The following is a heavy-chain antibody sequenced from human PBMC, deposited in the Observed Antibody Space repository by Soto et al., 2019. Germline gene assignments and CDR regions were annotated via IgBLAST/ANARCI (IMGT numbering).Heavy chain of an antibody. J-gene: IGHJ3*01. CDR1: GGSITPYY. D-gene: IGHD2-15*01. Sequence: SETLSLTCSVSGGSITPYYWSWIRQPPGEGLEWIGYVSYSGNTDYNPSLKSRVSISVDTSKNEFSLKLNSLTAADAAIYFCARQQYTVVTAFDVWHQGXMVTV. CDR3: ARQQYTVVTAFDV. CDR2: VSYSGNT. V-gene: IGHV4-59*01.